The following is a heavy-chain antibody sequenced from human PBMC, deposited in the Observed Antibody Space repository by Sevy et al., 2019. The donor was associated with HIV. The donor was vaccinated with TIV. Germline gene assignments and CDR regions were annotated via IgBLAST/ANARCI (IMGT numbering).Heavy chain of an antibody. CDR2: ISSNGGST. CDR3: VKDQATIFGVVIPGDY. J-gene: IGHJ4*02. CDR1: GFTFSSYA. Sequence: GGSLGLSCSASGFTFSSYAMHWVRQAPGKGLEYVSAISSNGGSTYYADSVKGRFTISRDNSKNTLYLQMSSLRAEDTAVYYCVKDQATIFGVVIPGDYWGQGTLVTVSS. D-gene: IGHD3-3*01. V-gene: IGHV3-64D*06.